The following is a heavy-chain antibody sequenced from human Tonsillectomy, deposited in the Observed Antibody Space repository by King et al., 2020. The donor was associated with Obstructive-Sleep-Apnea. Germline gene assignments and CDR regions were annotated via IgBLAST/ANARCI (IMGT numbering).Heavy chain of an antibody. J-gene: IGHJ5*01. CDR3: ARVPKGELVHNWFDS. V-gene: IGHV3-74*01. Sequence: VQLVESGGGLVQPGGSLRLSCAASGFTFSRYWMHWVRQVPGKGLVWVSRSNSDGSSRSYADSVKGRFTVSRDNAKNTLYLQMNSLGAEDTAVYYCARVPKGELVHNWFDSWGQGTLVTVSS. CDR2: SNSDGSSR. D-gene: IGHD1-7*01. CDR1: GFTFSRYW.